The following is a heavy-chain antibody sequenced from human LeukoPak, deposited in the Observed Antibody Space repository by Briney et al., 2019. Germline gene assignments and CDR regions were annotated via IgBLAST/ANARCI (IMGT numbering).Heavy chain of an antibody. CDR2: ISSSSSYI. J-gene: IGHJ3*02. V-gene: IGHV3-21*01. CDR3: ARSSPHCSSTSCYNDAFDI. D-gene: IGHD2-2*02. Sequence: KPGGSLRLSCAASGFTFSSYSMNWVRQAPGKGLEWVSSISSSSSYIYYADSVKGRFTISRDNAKNSLYLQMSSLRAEDTAVYYCARSSPHCSSTSCYNDAFDIWGQGTMVTVSS. CDR1: GFTFSSYS.